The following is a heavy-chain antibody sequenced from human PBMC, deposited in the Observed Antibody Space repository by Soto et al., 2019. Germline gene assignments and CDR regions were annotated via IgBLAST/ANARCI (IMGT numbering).Heavy chain of an antibody. CDR2: ISNSGNTI. Sequence: GGSLRLSCAASGFTFSISEMNWVRQTPGKGLEWVSFISNSGNTIYYADSVKGRSTISRDNARNSLYLQMNSLRAEDTAVYYCARGVEMSTIAVKYYFDYWGQGTQVNVSS. J-gene: IGHJ4*02. CDR3: ARGVEMSTIAVKYYFDY. D-gene: IGHD1-1*01. CDR1: GFTFSISE. V-gene: IGHV3-48*03.